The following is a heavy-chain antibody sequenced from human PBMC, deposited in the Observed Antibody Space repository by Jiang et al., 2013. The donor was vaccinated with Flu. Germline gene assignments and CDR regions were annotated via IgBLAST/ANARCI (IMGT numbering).Heavy chain of an antibody. V-gene: IGHV4-39*01. CDR1: GASVRTTSYY. D-gene: IGHD2-21*02. CDR2: INYSGTT. Sequence: ETLSLTCTLSGASVRTTSYYWGWIRQPPGKGLEWIGNINYSGTTYYNPSLTGRVTISVDTSKNQFSLRLTSVTAADTAVYYCARLGVVTTIRHWFDPWGQGTLVTVPS. J-gene: IGHJ5*02. CDR3: ARLGVVTTIRHWFDP.